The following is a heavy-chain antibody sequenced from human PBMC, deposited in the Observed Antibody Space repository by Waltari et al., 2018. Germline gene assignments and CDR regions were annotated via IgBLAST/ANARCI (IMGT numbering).Heavy chain of an antibody. Sequence: QVQLQESGPGLVKPSETLSLTCAVSGYSISSGYYGGWIRQPPGKGLEWIGRIYHSGSTYVYPSLNSRVTISVDTSTNQFSLQLSSVTAADTALYYCARQDEGATLLGGWGQGTLVTVSS. CDR1: GYSISSGYY. CDR2: IYHSGST. CDR3: ARQDEGATLLGG. D-gene: IGHD1-26*01. V-gene: IGHV4-38-2*01. J-gene: IGHJ4*02.